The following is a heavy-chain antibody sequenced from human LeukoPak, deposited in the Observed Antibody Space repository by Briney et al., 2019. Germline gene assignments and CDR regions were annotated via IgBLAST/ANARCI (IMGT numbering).Heavy chain of an antibody. V-gene: IGHV1-2*02. Sequence: GASVKVSCKASGNTFTGYYMHWVRQAPGQGLEWMGWINPNSGGTNYAQKFQGRVTMTRDTSISTAYMELSRLRSDDTAVYYCARDLYYYDSSGTGNYYFDYWGQGTLVTVSS. CDR3: ARDLYYYDSSGTGNYYFDY. CDR1: GNTFTGYY. D-gene: IGHD3-22*01. J-gene: IGHJ4*02. CDR2: INPNSGGT.